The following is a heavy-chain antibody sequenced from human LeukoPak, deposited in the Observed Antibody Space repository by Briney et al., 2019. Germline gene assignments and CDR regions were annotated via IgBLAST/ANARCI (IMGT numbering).Heavy chain of an antibody. CDR2: IYYSGST. CDR1: GGSISSSSYY. J-gene: IGHJ3*02. V-gene: IGHV4-39*01. D-gene: IGHD4-17*01. CDR3: AETTVTTTRARAFDI. Sequence: SETLSLTCTVSGGSISSSSYYWGWIRQPPGKGLEWIGSIYYSGSTYYNPSLKSRVTISVDTSKNQFSLKLSSVTAADTAVYYCAETTVTTTRARAFDIWGQGTMVTVSS.